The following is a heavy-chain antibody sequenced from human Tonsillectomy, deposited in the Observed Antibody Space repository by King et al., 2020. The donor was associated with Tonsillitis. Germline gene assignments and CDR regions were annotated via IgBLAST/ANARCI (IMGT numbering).Heavy chain of an antibody. D-gene: IGHD2/OR15-2a*01. J-gene: IGHJ4*02. V-gene: IGHV3-30*04. CDR2: ISYDGSNK. CDR3: ARDTDQIDYYFDY. CDR1: GFTFSSYA. Sequence: VQLVESGGGVVQPGRSLRLSCAASGFTFSSYAMHWVRQAPGKRLEWVAVISYDGSNKYYADSVKGRFTISRDNSKNTLYLQMNSLRAEDTAVYYCARDTDQIDYYFDYWGQGTLVTVSS.